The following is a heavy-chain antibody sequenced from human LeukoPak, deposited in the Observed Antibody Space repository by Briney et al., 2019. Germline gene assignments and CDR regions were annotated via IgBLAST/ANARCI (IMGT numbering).Heavy chain of an antibody. D-gene: IGHD2-21*02. Sequence: GGSLRLSCAASGFTFSSYEMNWVRQAPGKGLEWVSYISSSGSTIYYADSVKGRFTISRDNAKNPLYLQMNSLRAEDTAVYYCASRNLAYCGGDCGFDLWGRGTLVTVSS. V-gene: IGHV3-48*03. CDR3: ASRNLAYCGGDCGFDL. CDR2: ISSSGSTI. J-gene: IGHJ2*01. CDR1: GFTFSSYE.